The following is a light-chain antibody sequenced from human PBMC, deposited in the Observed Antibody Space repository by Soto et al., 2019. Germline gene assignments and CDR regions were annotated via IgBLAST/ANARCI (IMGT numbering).Light chain of an antibody. CDR1: QSLLDINGNTY. J-gene: IGKJ1*01. Sequence: DIVLTQSPLSLPVTPGEPASISCRSSQSLLDINGNTYLDWYLQKPGQSPQILIYLASNRASGGTDRISGSGTITDFTLKISRVDAEDVGVYYCMQGLRIPKTFGQGTKVEIK. V-gene: IGKV2-28*01. CDR2: LAS. CDR3: MQGLRIPKT.